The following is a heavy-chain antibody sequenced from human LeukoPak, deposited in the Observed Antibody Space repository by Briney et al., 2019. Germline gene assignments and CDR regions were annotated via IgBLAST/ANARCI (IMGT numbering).Heavy chain of an antibody. V-gene: IGHV3-21*01. J-gene: IGHJ1*01. CDR2: ISSSSSYI. D-gene: IGHD2-2*01. CDR1: GFTFSSYS. CDR3: ARDGHLYCSSTSCYPGDFQH. Sequence: GGSLRLSCAASGFTFSSYSMNWVRQAPGKGLEWVSSISSSSSYIYYADSVKGRFTISRGNAKNSLYLQMNSLRAEDTAVYYCARDGHLYCSSTSCYPGDFQHWGQGTLVTVSS.